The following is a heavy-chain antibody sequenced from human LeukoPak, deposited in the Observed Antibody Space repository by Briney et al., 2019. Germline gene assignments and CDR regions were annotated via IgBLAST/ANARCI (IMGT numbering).Heavy chain of an antibody. D-gene: IGHD3-3*01. CDR3: AREDNIRFLEWLPRAGLDYMDV. J-gene: IGHJ6*03. Sequence: PSETLSLTCTVSGGSISSGSYYWSWIRQPAGKGLEWIGRIYTSGSTNYNPSLKSRVTISVDTSKNQFSLKLSSVTAADTAVYYCAREDNIRFLEWLPRAGLDYMDVWGKGTTVTVSS. CDR2: IYTSGST. V-gene: IGHV4-61*02. CDR1: GGSISSGSYY.